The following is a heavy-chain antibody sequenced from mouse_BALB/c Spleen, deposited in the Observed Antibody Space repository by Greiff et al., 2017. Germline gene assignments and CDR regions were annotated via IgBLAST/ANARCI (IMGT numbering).Heavy chain of an antibody. Sequence: QVQLKQPGAELVMPGASVKMSCKASGYTFTDYWMHWVKQRPGQGLEWIGAIDTSDSYTSYNQKFKGKATLTVDESSSTAYMQLSSLTSEDSAVYYCARSRYGYEVGYWGQGTTLTVSS. CDR2: IDTSDSYT. J-gene: IGHJ2*01. CDR3: ARSRYGYEVGY. CDR1: GYTFTDYW. V-gene: IGHV1-69*01. D-gene: IGHD2-2*01.